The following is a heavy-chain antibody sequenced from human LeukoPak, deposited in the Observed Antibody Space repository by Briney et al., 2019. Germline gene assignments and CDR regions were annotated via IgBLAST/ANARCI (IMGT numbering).Heavy chain of an antibody. V-gene: IGHV1-46*01. CDR1: VYTPTIYY. D-gene: IGHD3-22*01. J-gene: IGHJ4*02. Sequence: GASVKVSCKASVYTPTIYYMHWVRQTPGQGLEWVGIINLSGSSTSYAQKFQGRVTMTRDTSTSTVYMELSSLRSEDTAVYYCAVHDYYDSSGTSDYWGQGTLVTVSS. CDR3: AVHDYYDSSGTSDY. CDR2: INLSGSST.